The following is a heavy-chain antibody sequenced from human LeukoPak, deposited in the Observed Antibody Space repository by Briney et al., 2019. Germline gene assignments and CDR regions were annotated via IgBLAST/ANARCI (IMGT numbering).Heavy chain of an antibody. D-gene: IGHD6-19*01. V-gene: IGHV3-66*01. CDR2: FCAGGYT. Sequence: GGSLRLSCAASGFTVSTNYMSWVRQAPGKGLEWVSVFCAGGYTYYADSVRGRCTFSTDTSKNTLYLQMNSLRAEDTAVYYFARDTSGNDAFDVWGQGTMVTVSS. CDR1: GFTVSTNY. CDR3: ARDTSGNDAFDV. J-gene: IGHJ3*01.